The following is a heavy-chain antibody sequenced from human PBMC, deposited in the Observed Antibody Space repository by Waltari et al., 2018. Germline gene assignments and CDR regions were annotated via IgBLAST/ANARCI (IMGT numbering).Heavy chain of an antibody. J-gene: IGHJ4*02. CDR1: GGSISSSNW. V-gene: IGHV4-4*02. CDR2: IYHSGST. Sequence: QVQLQESGPGLVKPSGTLSLTCAVSGGSISSSNWWSWVRQPPGKGLEWIGEIYHSGSTNYSPSLKIRVTIAVDKSKNQFSLKLSSVTAADTAVYYCAATGYSSGWYEGGFDYWGQGTLVTVSS. D-gene: IGHD6-19*01. CDR3: AATGYSSGWYEGGFDY.